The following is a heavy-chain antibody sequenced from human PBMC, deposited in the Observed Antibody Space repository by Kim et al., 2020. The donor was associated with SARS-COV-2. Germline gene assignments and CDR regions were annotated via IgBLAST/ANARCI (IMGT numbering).Heavy chain of an antibody. CDR3: ARGETYYYESRGYNFDY. D-gene: IGHD3-22*01. V-gene: IGHV3-30*01. J-gene: IGHJ4*02. Sequence: TDRITISRDHAKNTLYLQMNSLRAEDTAVYYCARGETYYYESRGYNFDYWGQGTLVTVSS.